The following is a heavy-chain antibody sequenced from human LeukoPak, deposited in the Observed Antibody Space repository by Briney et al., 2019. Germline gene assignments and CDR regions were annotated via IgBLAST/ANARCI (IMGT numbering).Heavy chain of an antibody. D-gene: IGHD2-21*02. CDR1: GGSISSYY. V-gene: IGHV4-59*01. CDR3: AGFGCGGDCYSAFDS. Sequence: SETLSLTCTVSGGSISSYYRSWIRQPPGKGLEWIGYVYYSGSTNYNPSLKSRVTISVDTSKNQFSLKVSSVTAADTAVYYCAGFGCGGDCYSAFDSWGQGTLVTVSS. CDR2: VYYSGST. J-gene: IGHJ4*02.